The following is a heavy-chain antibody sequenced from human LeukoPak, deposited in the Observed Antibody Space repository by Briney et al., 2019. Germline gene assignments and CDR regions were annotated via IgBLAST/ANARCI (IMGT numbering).Heavy chain of an antibody. V-gene: IGHV4-59*01. J-gene: IGHJ5*02. CDR2: IYYSGSN. Sequence: SETLSLTCTVSGGSISSYYWSWLRQPPGKGLEWIGYIYYSGSNNYNPSLKSPVTISVDTSKNQFSLKLSSVTAADTAVYYCARGPYSSGWFSGWFDPWGQGTLVTVSS. CDR1: GGSISSYY. D-gene: IGHD6-19*01. CDR3: ARGPYSSGWFSGWFDP.